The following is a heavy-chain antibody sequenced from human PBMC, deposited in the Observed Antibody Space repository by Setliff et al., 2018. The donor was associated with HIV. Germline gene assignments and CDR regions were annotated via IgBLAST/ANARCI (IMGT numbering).Heavy chain of an antibody. D-gene: IGHD2-2*01. V-gene: IGHV4-4*07. Sequence: PSETLSLTCIVSDGSVSNQYRSWIRQTAGKGLEWIGRIYATGSTNYNPSLKSRVTMSVDTSKNQFFLTLNSLTAADTAIYYCARGTSAASYWHFDLWGRGIMVTVSS. J-gene: IGHJ2*01. CDR1: DGSVSNQY. CDR3: ARGTSAASYWHFDL. CDR2: IYATGST.